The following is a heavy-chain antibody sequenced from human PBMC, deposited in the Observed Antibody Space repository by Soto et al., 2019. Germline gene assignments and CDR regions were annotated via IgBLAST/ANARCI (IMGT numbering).Heavy chain of an antibody. D-gene: IGHD6-13*01. J-gene: IGHJ6*02. Sequence: EVQLLESGGGLVQPGGSLRLSCAASGFTFSSYAMSWVRKAPGKELEWVSAISGSGGSTYYADSVKGRFTISRDNSKNTLYLQLNSLRAEVTAVYYCAKDSSSYYYYYYGMDVWGQGTTVTVSS. CDR1: GFTFSSYA. CDR2: ISGSGGST. V-gene: IGHV3-23*01. CDR3: AKDSSSYYYYYYGMDV.